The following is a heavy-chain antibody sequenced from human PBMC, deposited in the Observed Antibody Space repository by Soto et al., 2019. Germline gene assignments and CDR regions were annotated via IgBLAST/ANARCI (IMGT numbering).Heavy chain of an antibody. CDR2: IKSKTDGGTT. J-gene: IGHJ4*02. D-gene: IGHD4-17*01. CDR3: TTGTSPLGPHYGEVVDY. CDR1: GFTFSNAW. V-gene: IGHV3-15*07. Sequence: SGGSLRLSCAASGFTFSNAWMNWVRQAPGKGLEWVGRIKSKTDGGTTDYAAPVKGRFTISRDDSKNTLYLQMNSLKTEDTAVYYCTTGTSPLGPHYGEVVDYWGQGTLVPVSS.